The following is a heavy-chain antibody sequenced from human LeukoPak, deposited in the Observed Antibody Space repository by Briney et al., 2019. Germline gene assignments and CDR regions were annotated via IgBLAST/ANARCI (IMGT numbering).Heavy chain of an antibody. D-gene: IGHD5-18*01. J-gene: IGHJ4*02. V-gene: IGHV4-38-2*02. CDR2: IHHSGST. CDR1: GYSIRSGYF. CDR3: AREYGYSYGYGDY. Sequence: PSETLSLTCAVSGYSIRSGYFWGWIRQPPGKGLEWIGSIHHSGSTYYNPSLKSRVTISVDTSKNQFSLKLSSVTAADTAVYYCAREYGYSYGYGDYWGQGTLVTVSS.